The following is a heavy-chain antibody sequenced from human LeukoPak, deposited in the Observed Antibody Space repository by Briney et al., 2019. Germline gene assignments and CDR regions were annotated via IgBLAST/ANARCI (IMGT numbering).Heavy chain of an antibody. CDR1: GYTFTGYY. Sequence: ASVKVSCKASGYTFTGYYMHWVRQAPGQGLEWMGWINPNSGGTNYAQKFQGRVTMTRDTSISTAYMELSRLRSDDTAVYYCARDFTGILGATDYWGQGTLVTVSS. CDR2: INPNSGGT. J-gene: IGHJ4*02. D-gene: IGHD1-26*01. V-gene: IGHV1-2*02. CDR3: ARDFTGILGATDY.